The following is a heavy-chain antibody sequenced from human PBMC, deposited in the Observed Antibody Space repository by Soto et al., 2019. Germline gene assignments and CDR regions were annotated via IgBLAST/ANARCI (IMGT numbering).Heavy chain of an antibody. J-gene: IGHJ4*02. V-gene: IGHV1-3*01. Sequence: ASVKVSCNASGHTLTNYAIHWVRQAPGQRLEWMGWINAGNGNTKYSQKFQGRVTITRDTSASTAYMELSSLRSEDTAVYYCARLYGGNRFDCYGQGTLVTVSS. CDR1: GHTLTNYA. CDR3: ARLYGGNRFDC. D-gene: IGHD4-17*01. CDR2: INAGNGNT.